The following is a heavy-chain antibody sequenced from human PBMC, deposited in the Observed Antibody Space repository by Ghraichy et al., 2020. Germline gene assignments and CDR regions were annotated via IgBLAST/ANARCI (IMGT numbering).Heavy chain of an antibody. V-gene: IGHV3-48*03. CDR3: ARLDCTGGVCYHYGMDV. J-gene: IGHJ6*02. Sequence: GGSLRLSCAASGFTFSSYEMNWVRQAPGKGLEWVAYISRSGTTIYYADSVKGRFAISRDNAKSSLYVQMNSLRAEDTAVYFCARLDCTGGVCYHYGMDVWGQGTTVTVSS. CDR2: ISRSGTTI. D-gene: IGHD2-8*02. CDR1: GFTFSSYE.